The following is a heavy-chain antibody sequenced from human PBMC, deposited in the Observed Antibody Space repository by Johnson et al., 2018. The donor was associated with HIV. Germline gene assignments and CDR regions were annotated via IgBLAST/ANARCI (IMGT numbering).Heavy chain of an antibody. CDR1: GFIFDDYG. J-gene: IGHJ3*02. CDR2: INWNGGST. Sequence: VQLVESGGGVERPGGSLRLSCVGSGFIFDDYGMSWVRQAPGKGLEWVSNINWNGGSTGYADSVKGRFTISRDNAKNSLYLQMNSLRAEDTALYYCARLTSGAFDIWGPGTMVTVS. D-gene: IGHD1-14*01. CDR3: ARLTSGAFDI. V-gene: IGHV3-20*04.